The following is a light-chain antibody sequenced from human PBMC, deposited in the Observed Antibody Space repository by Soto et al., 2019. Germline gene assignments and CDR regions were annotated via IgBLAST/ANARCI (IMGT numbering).Light chain of an antibody. CDR3: QQRSNWPKLT. V-gene: IGKV3-11*01. J-gene: IGKJ4*01. CDR1: QSVSSY. CDR2: DAS. Sequence: ESVLTQSPATLSLSPGERDTLSCRASQSVSSYLAWYQQKPGQAPRLLIYDASNRATGIPPRFSGSGSGTDFTLTISSLEPEDFAVYYCQQRSNWPKLTFGGGTKVDI.